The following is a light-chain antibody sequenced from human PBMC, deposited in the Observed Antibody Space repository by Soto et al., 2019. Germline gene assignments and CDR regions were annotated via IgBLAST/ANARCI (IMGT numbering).Light chain of an antibody. CDR1: SSDVGGYNY. CDR2: DVT. Sequence: QSALTQPRSVSGSPGQSVTISCTGTSSDVGGYNYVSWYQRHPGKAPKLMISDVTKRPSGVPDRFSGSKSGNTASLTISGLQAEDEADYYCQSYDNILSGPLFGGGTKLTVL. CDR3: QSYDNILSGPL. J-gene: IGLJ3*02. V-gene: IGLV2-11*01.